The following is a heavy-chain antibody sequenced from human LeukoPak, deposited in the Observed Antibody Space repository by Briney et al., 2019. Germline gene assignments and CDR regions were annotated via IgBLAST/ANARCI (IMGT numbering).Heavy chain of an antibody. CDR3: ARGRRSYYGLDV. V-gene: IGHV6-1*01. Sequence: SQTLSLTCAISGDSVSSNSAASNWSRQSPSRGLEWLERTYYYYKWHNDYAESVKSRITVNPDTSKNQFSLHLSSVTPEDTAVYYCARGRRSYYGLDVWGQGTTVTVSS. J-gene: IGHJ6*02. CDR2: TYYYYKWHN. CDR1: GDSVSSNSAA.